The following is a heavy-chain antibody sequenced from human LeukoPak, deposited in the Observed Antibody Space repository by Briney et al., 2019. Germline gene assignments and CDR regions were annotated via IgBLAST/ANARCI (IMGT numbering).Heavy chain of an antibody. Sequence: GGSLRLSCEGSGFSFRDYYMSWIRQTPGKGLEWVSYISNSGTDTNYADSVKGRFTISRDNAKNSLYLQMNSLRAEDTALYYCARHYYDSRYPTSGYYMDVWGKGTTVTVSS. CDR2: ISNSGTDT. J-gene: IGHJ6*03. V-gene: IGHV3-11*03. CDR3: ARHYYDSRYPTSGYYMDV. CDR1: GFSFRDYY. D-gene: IGHD3-22*01.